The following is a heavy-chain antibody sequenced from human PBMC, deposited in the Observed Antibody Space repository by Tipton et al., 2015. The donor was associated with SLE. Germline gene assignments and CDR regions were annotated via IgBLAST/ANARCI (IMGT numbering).Heavy chain of an antibody. Sequence: TLSPTCTVSGGSISSSSYYWGWIRQPPGKGLEWIGSIYYSGSTYYNASLKSRVTTSVDTSKNQFSLKLSSVTAADTAVYYCAREGCSSTSCYTGGWFDSWGQGTLVTVSS. D-gene: IGHD2-2*02. CDR1: GGSISSSSYY. CDR2: IYYSGST. CDR3: AREGCSSTSCYTGGWFDS. V-gene: IGHV4-39*07. J-gene: IGHJ5*01.